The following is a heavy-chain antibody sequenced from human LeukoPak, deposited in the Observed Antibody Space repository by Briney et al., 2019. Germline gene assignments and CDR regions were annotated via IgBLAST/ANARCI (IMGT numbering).Heavy chain of an antibody. V-gene: IGHV3-64*01. J-gene: IGHJ4*02. CDR3: AKDPDIVVMEYYFDY. CDR1: GFTFSSYA. Sequence: GGSLRLSCAASGFTFSSYAMHWVRQAPGKGLEYVSAISYNGGSTYYANSVKGRFTISRDNSKNTLYLQMNSLRAEDTAVYYCAKDPDIVVMEYYFDYWGQGTLVTVSS. CDR2: ISYNGGST. D-gene: IGHD2-8*01.